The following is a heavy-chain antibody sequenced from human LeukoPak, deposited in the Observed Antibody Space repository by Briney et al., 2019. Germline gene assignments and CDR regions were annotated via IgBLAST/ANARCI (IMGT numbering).Heavy chain of an antibody. D-gene: IGHD5-24*01. CDR2: ISYSGNNA. J-gene: IGHJ3*01. CDR3: AKDIQLST. V-gene: IGHV3-23*01. CDR1: GFTFRDAA. Sequence: GGSLRLSCAVSGFTFRDAAMTWVRQAPGKGLEWVSLISYSGNNAYYADSVKGRFTISRDNSKNTLSLQMNSLRVEDTAIYYCAKDIQLSTWGLGTMVTVSS.